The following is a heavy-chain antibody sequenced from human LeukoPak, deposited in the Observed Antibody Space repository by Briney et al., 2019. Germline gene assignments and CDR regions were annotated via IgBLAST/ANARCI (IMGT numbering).Heavy chain of an antibody. CDR3: GRDSSSWPFDY. CDR1: GYTFTSYY. D-gene: IGHD6-13*01. V-gene: IGHV1-46*01. J-gene: IGHJ4*02. Sequence: ALVKVSCKASGYTFTSYYMHWVRQAPGQGLEWMGIINPSGGSTSYAQKFQGRVTMTRDMSTSTVYMELSSLRSEDTAVYYCGRDSSSWPFDYWGQGTLVTVSS. CDR2: INPSGGST.